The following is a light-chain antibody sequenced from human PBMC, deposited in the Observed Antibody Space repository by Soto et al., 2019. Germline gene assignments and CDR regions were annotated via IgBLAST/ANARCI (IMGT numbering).Light chain of an antibody. J-gene: IGLJ1*01. V-gene: IGLV2-14*03. Sequence: QSALTQPASVSGSPGQSITISCTGTSSDVGGYNYVSWYQHHPGKAPKLMIYDVSNRPSGVANRFSGSKSGNTASLTISGLQAEDEADYYCSSYTSSSTLVYVFGTGTKLTV. CDR3: SSYTSSSTLVYV. CDR2: DVS. CDR1: SSDVGGYNY.